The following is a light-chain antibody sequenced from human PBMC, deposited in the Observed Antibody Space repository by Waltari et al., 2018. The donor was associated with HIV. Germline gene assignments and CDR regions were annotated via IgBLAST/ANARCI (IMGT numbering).Light chain of an antibody. CDR1: ASDIGRYNS. J-gene: IGLJ1*01. V-gene: IGLV2-14*03. Sequence: QSALSQPASVSASPGQSVAISCSGSASDIGRYNSVSWYQQHPDRDPTLRLFDVNNRPSGISDRFSGSKSGTTASLTISTVRTDDEADYYCASYTVNSTGVFGTGTKLSVL. CDR3: ASYTVNSTGV. CDR2: DVN.